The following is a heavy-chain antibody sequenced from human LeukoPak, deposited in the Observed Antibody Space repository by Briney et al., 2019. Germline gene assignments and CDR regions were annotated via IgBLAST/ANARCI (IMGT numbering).Heavy chain of an antibody. Sequence: SETLSLTCTASGGSISSGSYYWSWIRQPAGKGLEWIGRIYTSGSTNYNPSLKSRVTISVDTSNNQFSLKLSSVTAADTAVYYCARGCSGGSCYSDFDYWGQGTLVTVSS. J-gene: IGHJ4*02. CDR1: GGSISSGSYY. CDR3: ARGCSGGSCYSDFDY. V-gene: IGHV4-61*02. CDR2: IYTSGST. D-gene: IGHD2-15*01.